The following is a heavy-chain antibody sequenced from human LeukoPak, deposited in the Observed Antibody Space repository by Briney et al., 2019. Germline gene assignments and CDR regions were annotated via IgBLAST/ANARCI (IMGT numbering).Heavy chain of an antibody. Sequence: GGSLRLSCAASGFTFSSYAMSWVRRAPGKGLGWVSAISGSGGSTYYSDSVKGRFTISRDNSKNTLYLQMNSLRAEDTAVHYCAKEKYSSSSNWFDPWGQGTLVTVSS. J-gene: IGHJ5*02. V-gene: IGHV3-23*01. CDR2: ISGSGGST. CDR1: GFTFSSYA. D-gene: IGHD6-13*01. CDR3: AKEKYSSSSNWFDP.